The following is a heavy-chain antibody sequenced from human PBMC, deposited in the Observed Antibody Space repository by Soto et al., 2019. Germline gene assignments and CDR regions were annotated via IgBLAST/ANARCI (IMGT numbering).Heavy chain of an antibody. V-gene: IGHV5-10-1*01. Sequence: PGEALTISCKGSGDNFTSYWFSRVRQMTGKGLEWMGRIDPSDSYTNYSPSFQGHVTISADKSISTAYLQWSSLKASDTAMYYCARFSPHYYDSSGYSSLDFDYWGQGTLVTVSS. J-gene: IGHJ4*02. CDR1: GDNFTSYW. D-gene: IGHD3-22*01. CDR2: IDPSDSYT. CDR3: ARFSPHYYDSSGYSSLDFDY.